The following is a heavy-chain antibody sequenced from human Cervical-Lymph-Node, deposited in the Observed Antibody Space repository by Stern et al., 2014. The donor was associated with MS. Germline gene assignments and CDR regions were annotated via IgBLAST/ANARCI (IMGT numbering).Heavy chain of an antibody. CDR2: IYYSGST. CDR3: ANGRGSYYDWYFDL. CDR1: GGSISSYY. D-gene: IGHD1-26*01. V-gene: IGHV4-59*01. Sequence: QLQLQESGPGLVKPSETLSLTCTVSGGSISSYYWSWIRQPPGKGLEWIGYIYYSGSTNYNPSLKSRVTISVDTSKNQFSLKLSSVTAADTAVYYWANGRGSYYDWYFDLWGRGTLVTVSS. J-gene: IGHJ2*01.